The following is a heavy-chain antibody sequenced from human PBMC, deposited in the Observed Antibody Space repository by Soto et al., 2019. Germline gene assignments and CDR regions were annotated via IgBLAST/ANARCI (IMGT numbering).Heavy chain of an antibody. CDR1: GGSISSSSYY. V-gene: IGHV4-39*01. CDR2: IYYSGST. CDR3: AALDTAMVKTAGY. J-gene: IGHJ4*02. D-gene: IGHD5-18*01. Sequence: SETLSLTCTVSGGSISSSSYYWGWIRQPPGKGLEWIGSIYYSGSTYYNLSLKSRVTISVDTSKNQFSLKLSSVTAADTAVYYCAALDTAMVKTAGYWGQGTLVTVS.